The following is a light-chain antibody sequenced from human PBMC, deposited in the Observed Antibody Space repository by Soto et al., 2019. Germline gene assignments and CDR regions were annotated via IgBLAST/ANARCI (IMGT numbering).Light chain of an antibody. CDR2: GAS. V-gene: IGKV3-20*01. CDR3: QQYGSSPPRT. CDR1: QSVSNDF. Sequence: EIVLTQSPGILSLSPGERATLSCRAIQSVSNDFLAWYQQKPVQAPRLLIYGASTRATDVPDRFSGSGSGADFTLTISRLEPEDFAVYYCQQYGSSPPRTFGQGTKVDI. J-gene: IGKJ1*01.